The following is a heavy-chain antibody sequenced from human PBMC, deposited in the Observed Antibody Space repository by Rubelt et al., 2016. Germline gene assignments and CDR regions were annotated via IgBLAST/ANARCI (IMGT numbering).Heavy chain of an antibody. CDR3: ARESIAAGADY. Sequence: QLQLQESGPGLVKPSETLSPTCTVSGGSISSSSYYWGWIRQPPGKGLEWIGSIYYSGSTYYNPSLRSRVTISLETSKSQFSLKLSSVTAADTAVYYCARESIAAGADYWGQGTLVTVSS. CDR1: GGSISSSSYY. D-gene: IGHD6-25*01. V-gene: IGHV4-39*07. CDR2: IYYSGST. J-gene: IGHJ4*02.